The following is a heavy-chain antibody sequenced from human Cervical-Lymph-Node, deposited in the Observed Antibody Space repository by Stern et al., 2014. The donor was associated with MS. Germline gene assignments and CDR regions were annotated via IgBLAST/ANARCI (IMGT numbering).Heavy chain of an antibody. J-gene: IGHJ5*02. CDR1: VYGFTDFY. Sequence: MQLVQSGAEARKPGASVKLSCKASVYGFTDFYLFWVRQAPGKGLECMGWINADNGGIKYVEKFQGRVSVTRDTSVSTTYLELRRLTSDDTAVYYCARRGVLGDMDLWGQGTPVTVSS. CDR3: ARRGVLGDMDL. V-gene: IGHV1-2*02. D-gene: IGHD3-10*01. CDR2: INADNGGI.